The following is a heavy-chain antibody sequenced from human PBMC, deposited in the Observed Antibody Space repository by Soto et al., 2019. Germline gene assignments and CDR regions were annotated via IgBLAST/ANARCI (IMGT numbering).Heavy chain of an antibody. D-gene: IGHD3-10*01. CDR3: ARAVWFGELLYPNYYYYYYMDV. J-gene: IGHJ6*03. CDR2: TRNKANSYTT. Sequence: GGSLRLSCAASGFTFSDHYMDWVRQAPGKGLEWVGRTRNKANSYTTEYAASVKGRLTISRDDSKNSLYLQMNSLKTEDTAVYYCARAVWFGELLYPNYYYYYYMDVWGKGTTVTVSS. CDR1: GFTFSDHY. V-gene: IGHV3-72*01.